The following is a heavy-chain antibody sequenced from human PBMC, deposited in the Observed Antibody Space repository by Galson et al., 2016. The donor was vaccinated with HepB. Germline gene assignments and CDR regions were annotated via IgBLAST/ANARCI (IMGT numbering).Heavy chain of an antibody. J-gene: IGHJ6*03. CDR2: ISFDGHDT. D-gene: IGHD3-3*01. CDR1: GFMFSSYT. Sequence: SLRLSCAASGFMFSSYTMHWVRQAPGKGLELVAIISFDGHDTYYADSVKGRFTISRDDSRNTLYLQMHSLRTEDTALYYCARGVPGTLEAKPTRFYYYLDVWGEGTTVSVSS. V-gene: IGHV3-30-3*01. CDR3: ARGVPGTLEAKPTRFYYYLDV.